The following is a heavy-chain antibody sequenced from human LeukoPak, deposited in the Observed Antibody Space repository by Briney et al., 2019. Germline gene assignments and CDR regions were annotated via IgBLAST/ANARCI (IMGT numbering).Heavy chain of an antibody. V-gene: IGHV1-2*02. CDR2: INPNSGGT. CDR3: ARDLGSQLLYMEEY. D-gene: IGHD2-2*02. Sequence: ASVKVSCKASGYTFTGYYMHWVRQAPGQGLEWMGWINPNSGGTNYAQKFQGRVTMTRDTSISTAYMELSRLRSDDTAVCYCARDLGSQLLYMEEYWGQGTLVTVSS. CDR1: GYTFTGYY. J-gene: IGHJ4*02.